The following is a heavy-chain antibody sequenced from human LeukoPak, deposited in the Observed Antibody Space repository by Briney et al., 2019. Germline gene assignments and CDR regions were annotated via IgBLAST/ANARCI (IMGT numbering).Heavy chain of an antibody. V-gene: IGHV3-48*01. CDR2: ISDSSSSI. CDR3: VIEMATTPPLYYFDY. CDR1: GFSFITYN. Sequence: PGGSLRLSCAASGFSFITYNMNWVRQAPGKGLEWVSYISDSSSSIYYADSVKGRFTISRDNAKNTLYLQMNSLRAEDTAVYYCVIEMATTPPLYYFDYWGQGTLVTVSS. D-gene: IGHD5-24*01. J-gene: IGHJ4*02.